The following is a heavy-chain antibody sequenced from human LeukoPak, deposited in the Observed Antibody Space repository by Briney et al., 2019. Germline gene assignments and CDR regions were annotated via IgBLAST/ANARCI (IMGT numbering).Heavy chain of an antibody. CDR3: AGGFVDTAMDN. CDR2: ISGSSGST. Sequence: PGRCLRLSCAASGFTFSSYAMSWVRQAPGRGLEWALDISGSSGSTSSDDCVKGRSTISRDNYNNTLYLQMTSLRAAETDVSCSAGGFVDTAMDNWGQGTLVTVSS. CDR1: GFTFSSYA. J-gene: IGHJ4*02. V-gene: IGHV3-23*01. D-gene: IGHD5-18*01.